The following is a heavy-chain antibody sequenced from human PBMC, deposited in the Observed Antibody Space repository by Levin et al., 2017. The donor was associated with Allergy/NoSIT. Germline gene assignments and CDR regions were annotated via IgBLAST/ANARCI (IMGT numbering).Heavy chain of an antibody. J-gene: IGHJ6*02. Sequence: PGGSLRLSCAASGFTFSNYAMNWVRQAPGKGLEWVSGTSDTGGSTYYADSVKGRFTISRDNSKNTLYLQVNSLRVEDTALYYCAKDLSAVPAANYYYAMDVWGQGTTVTVSS. V-gene: IGHV3-23*01. CDR2: TSDTGGST. CDR3: AKDLSAVPAANYYYAMDV. CDR1: GFTFSNYA. D-gene: IGHD2-2*01.